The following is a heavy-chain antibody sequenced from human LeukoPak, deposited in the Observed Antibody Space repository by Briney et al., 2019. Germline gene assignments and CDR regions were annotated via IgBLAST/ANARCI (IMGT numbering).Heavy chain of an antibody. D-gene: IGHD3-9*01. J-gene: IGHJ6*03. Sequence: ASVKVSCKASGYTFTGYYMHWVRQAPGQGLEWMGRINPNSGGTNYAQKFQGRVTITADESTSTAYMELSSLRSEDTAVYYCARLRYFDWGDYYYYYYMDVWGKGTTVTVSS. CDR3: ARLRYFDWGDYYYYYYMDV. CDR2: INPNSGGT. V-gene: IGHV1-2*06. CDR1: GYTFTGYY.